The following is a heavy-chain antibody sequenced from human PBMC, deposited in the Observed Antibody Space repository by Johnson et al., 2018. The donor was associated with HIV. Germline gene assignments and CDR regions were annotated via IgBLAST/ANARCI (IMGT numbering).Heavy chain of an antibody. J-gene: IGHJ3*02. CDR2: ISSSGRTI. V-gene: IGHV3-11*01. CDR3: ARGLYSYGLGDAFDI. D-gene: IGHD5-18*01. CDR1: GFTFDDYG. Sequence: VQLVESGGGVVRPGGSLRLSCAASGFTFDDYGMSWIRQAPGKGLEWVSYISSSGRTIYYADSVKGRFTISRDNAKNSLYLQMNSLRAEDTAVYYCARGLYSYGLGDAFDIWGQGTMVTVSS.